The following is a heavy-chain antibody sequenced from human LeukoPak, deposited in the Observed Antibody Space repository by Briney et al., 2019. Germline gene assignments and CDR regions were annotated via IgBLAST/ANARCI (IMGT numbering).Heavy chain of an antibody. V-gene: IGHV3-48*03. CDR2: ISSSGSTI. CDR3: ARSSWYSSGAFAI. Sequence: PGGSLRLSCAASGFTFSSYEMNWVRQAPGKGLEWVSYISSSGSTIYYADSVKGRFTISTDNAKNSLYLQMNSLRAEDTAVYYCARSSWYSSGAFAIWGQGTMVTVSS. CDR1: GFTFSSYE. D-gene: IGHD6-13*01. J-gene: IGHJ3*02.